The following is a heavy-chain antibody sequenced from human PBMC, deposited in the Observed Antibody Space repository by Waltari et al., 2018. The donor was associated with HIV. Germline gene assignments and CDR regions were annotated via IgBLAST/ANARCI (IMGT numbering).Heavy chain of an antibody. J-gene: IGHJ4*02. CDR1: XXXXSXXY. CDR2: INHRGST. D-gene: IGHD2-2*01. Sequence: QVQLQQWGAGLXKPXETLXXXXXXXXXXXSXXYWTWIRXXXXKGVELIGEINHRGSTNYNPALKSRVTISVDTSKNQFSLKLSSVTAAXTAVYYFARGSIVLVPAATXYFDYWGQGTLVTVXS. V-gene: IGHV4-34*01. CDR3: ARGSIVLVPAATXYFDY.